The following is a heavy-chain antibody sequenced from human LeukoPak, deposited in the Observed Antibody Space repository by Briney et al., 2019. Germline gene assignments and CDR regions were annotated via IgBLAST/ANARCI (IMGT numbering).Heavy chain of an antibody. CDR2: IYYSGST. J-gene: IGHJ4*02. CDR3: ARHSVYGDYVDY. Sequence: SETLSLTCTVSGGSISSSSYYWGWIRQPPGKGLEWIGSIYYSGSTYYNPSLKSRVTISVDTSKNQFSLKLSSVTAADTAVYYCARHSVYGDYVDYWGQGTLVTVSS. V-gene: IGHV4-39*07. D-gene: IGHD4-17*01. CDR1: GGSISSSSYY.